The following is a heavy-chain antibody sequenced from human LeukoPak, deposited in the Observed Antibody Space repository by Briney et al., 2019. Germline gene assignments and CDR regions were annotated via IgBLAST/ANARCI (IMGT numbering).Heavy chain of an antibody. CDR2: ISEGGNYI. Sequence: PGGSLRPSCTASGFTFSSYGMNWIRKAPGKGLEWVPGISEGGNYINYAASVKGRFSISRDNAKNSLYLQMNSLRTEDTAVYYCARTYSSDWSRTYFDYWGQGTLVTVSS. V-gene: IGHV3-21*04. CDR3: ARTYSSDWSRTYFDY. J-gene: IGHJ4*02. D-gene: IGHD6-19*01. CDR1: GFTFSSYG.